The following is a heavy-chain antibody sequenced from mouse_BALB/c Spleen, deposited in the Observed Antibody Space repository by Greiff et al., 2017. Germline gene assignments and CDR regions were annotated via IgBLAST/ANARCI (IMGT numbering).Heavy chain of an antibody. CDR2: IWADGGT. Sequence: VQLQQSGPGLVAPSQSLSITCTVSGFSLTSYGVSWVRQAPGKGLEWLGVIWADGGTNYHSALITRLSISKDNSKSQVFLRLNSLQTDDTATYYCARSYGNYGPWFAYWGQGTLVTVSA. CDR3: ARSYGNYGPWFAY. V-gene: IGHV2-3*01. CDR1: GFSLTSYG. J-gene: IGHJ3*01. D-gene: IGHD2-10*02.